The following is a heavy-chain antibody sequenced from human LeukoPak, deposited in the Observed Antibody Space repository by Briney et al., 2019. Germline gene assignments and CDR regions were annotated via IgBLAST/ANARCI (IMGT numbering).Heavy chain of an antibody. J-gene: IGHJ4*02. V-gene: IGHV1-46*01. CDR1: GYTFTSYY. CDR2: INPSGGST. CDR3: ARFRVGGSYYGEFDY. D-gene: IGHD1-26*01. Sequence: ASVKVSCKASGYTFTSYYMHWVRQAPGQGLEWMGIINPSGGSTSYAQKFQGRVTMTRNTSISTAYMELSSLRSEDTAVYYCARFRVGGSYYGEFDYWGQGTLVTVSS.